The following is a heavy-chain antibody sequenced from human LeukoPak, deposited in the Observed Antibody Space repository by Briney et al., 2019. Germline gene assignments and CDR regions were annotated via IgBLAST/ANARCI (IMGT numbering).Heavy chain of an antibody. V-gene: IGHV1-2*02. D-gene: IGHD5-12*01. J-gene: IGHJ4*02. Sequence: ASVKVSCKASGYTFTCYYMHWVRQAPGQGLEWMGWINPNSGGTNYAQKFQGRVTMTRDTSISTAYMELSRLRSDDTAVYYCARTIRPGGPAVGFWGQGTLVTVSS. CDR3: ARTIRPGGPAVGF. CDR2: INPNSGGT. CDR1: GYTFTCYY.